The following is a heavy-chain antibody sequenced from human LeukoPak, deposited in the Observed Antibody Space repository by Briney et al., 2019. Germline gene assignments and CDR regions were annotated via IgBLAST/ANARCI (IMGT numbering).Heavy chain of an antibody. CDR2: INWNGGST. V-gene: IGHV3-20*04. D-gene: IGHD5-18*01. CDR1: GFTFSSYS. Sequence: SCAASGFTFSSYSMKWGRQAPGKGLEWGSGINWNGGSTCYADSGKGRFTISRDNAKNSLYLQMNSLRAEDTALYYCARDQVYSYGYGTYWGQGTLVTVSS. J-gene: IGHJ4*02. CDR3: ARDQVYSYGYGTY.